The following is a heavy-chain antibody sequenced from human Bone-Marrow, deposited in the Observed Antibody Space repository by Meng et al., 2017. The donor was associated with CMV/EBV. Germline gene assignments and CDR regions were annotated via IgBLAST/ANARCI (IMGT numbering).Heavy chain of an antibody. CDR3: AISHPNYYGSGSHRWFDP. J-gene: IGHJ5*02. D-gene: IGHD3-10*01. V-gene: IGHV1-69*02. CDR1: GGTFSSYT. CDR2: IIPILGIA. Sequence: SVKVSCKASGGTFSSYTISWVRQAPGQGLEWMGRIIPILGIANYAQKFQGRVTITADKSTSTAYMELSSLRSEDTAVYYCAISHPNYYGSGSHRWFDPWGQGTLVTVSS.